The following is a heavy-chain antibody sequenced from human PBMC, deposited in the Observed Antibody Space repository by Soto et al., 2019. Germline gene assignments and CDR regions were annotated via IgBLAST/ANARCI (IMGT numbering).Heavy chain of an antibody. D-gene: IGHD1-1*01. Sequence: DVQLVESGGGLMQPGASLRLSCAASGLTVSGKKYVAWLRQAPGKGLEWVSALYDVDGSFYADSVKGRFTTSSDSSKTTVYLQMNGLRPDDTAVYYCATWHEREHAYHVWGQGTTVTVSS. CDR3: ATWHEREHAYHV. J-gene: IGHJ3*01. V-gene: IGHV3-53*01. CDR1: GLTVSGKKY. CDR2: LYDVDGS.